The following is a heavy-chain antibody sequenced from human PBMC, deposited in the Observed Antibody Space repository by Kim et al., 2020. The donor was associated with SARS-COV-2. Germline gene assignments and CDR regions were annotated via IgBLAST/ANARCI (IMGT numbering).Heavy chain of an antibody. Sequence: ASVKVSCKASGYTFTGYYIHWVRQAPGQGLEWMGRINPNSGGTNYAQKFQGRVAMTWDTSISSAYMELSRLRSDDTAVYLCARADYGCNRPDSLRQGTLV. CDR1: GYTFTGYY. V-gene: IGHV1-2*06. CDR3: ARADYGCNRPDS. D-gene: IGHD3-10*01. J-gene: IGHJ5*01. CDR2: INPNSGGT.